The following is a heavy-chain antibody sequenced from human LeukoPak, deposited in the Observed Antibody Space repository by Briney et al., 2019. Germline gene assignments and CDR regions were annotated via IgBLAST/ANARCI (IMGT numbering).Heavy chain of an antibody. D-gene: IGHD6-19*01. J-gene: IGHJ5*02. V-gene: IGHV3-30-3*01. CDR3: ARARQWLFNWFDP. Sequence: GGSLRLSCAASGFTFSSYAMHWVRQAPGKGLEWVAVISYDGSNKYYADSVKGRFTISRDNSKNTLYLQMNSLRAEDTAVYYCARARQWLFNWFDPWGQGTLVTVSS. CDR2: ISYDGSNK. CDR1: GFTFSSYA.